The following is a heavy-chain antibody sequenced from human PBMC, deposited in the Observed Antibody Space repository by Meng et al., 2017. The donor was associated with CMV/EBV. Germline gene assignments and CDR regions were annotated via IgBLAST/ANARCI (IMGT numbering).Heavy chain of an antibody. Sequence: SETLSLTCAVYGGSFSGYYWSWIRQPPGKGLEWIGEINHSGSTNYNPSLKSRVTISVDTSKNQFSLKLSSVTAADTAVYYCARVSGYFDWLLYENWFDPWGQGTTVTVSS. CDR1: GGSFSGYY. J-gene: IGHJ5*01. CDR3: ARVSGYFDWLLYENWFDP. V-gene: IGHV4-34*01. D-gene: IGHD3-9*01. CDR2: INHSGST.